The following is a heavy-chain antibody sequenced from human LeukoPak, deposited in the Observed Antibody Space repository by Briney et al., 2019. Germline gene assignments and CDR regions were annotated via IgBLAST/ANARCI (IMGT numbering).Heavy chain of an antibody. V-gene: IGHV3-30*02. D-gene: IGHD2-15*01. CDR2: IRYDGSNK. J-gene: IGHJ6*03. CDR1: GFTFSSYG. Sequence: GGSLRLSCAASGFTFSSYGMHWVRQAPGKGLEWVAFIRYDGSNKYYADSVKGRFTISRDNSKNTLYLQMNSLRAEDTAVYYCAKDGGSGWGCSGGSCYSVYYYYMDVWGKGTTVTISS. CDR3: AKDGGSGWGCSGGSCYSVYYYYMDV.